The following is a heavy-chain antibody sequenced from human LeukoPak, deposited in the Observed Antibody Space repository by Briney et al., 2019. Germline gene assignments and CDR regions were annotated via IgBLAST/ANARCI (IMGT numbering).Heavy chain of an antibody. J-gene: IGHJ4*02. CDR1: GFTFADYT. D-gene: IGHD3-3*01. CDR2: ITWDGGNL. CDR3: AKGYTFHGVAHDSGYFDY. Sequence: PGRSPRLSCVTSGFTFADYTMHWVRQVPGKGLEWLSGITWDGGNLAYADSVKGRFTISRDNAKNSLYLQMNSLRNEDMAFYFCAKGYTFHGVAHDSGYFDYWGQGTLVTVSS. V-gene: IGHV3-9*03.